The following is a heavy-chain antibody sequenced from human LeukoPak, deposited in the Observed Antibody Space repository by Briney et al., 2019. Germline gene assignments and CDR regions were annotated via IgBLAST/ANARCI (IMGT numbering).Heavy chain of an antibody. J-gene: IGHJ4*02. Sequence: GGPLRLSCAASGFTFSSYAMSWVRQAPGKGLEWVSAISGSGGSTYYADSVKGRFTISRDNSKNTLYLQMNSLRAEDTAVYYCAKAPEDIVVVVADCWGQGTLVTVSS. CDR3: AKAPEDIVVVVADC. V-gene: IGHV3-23*01. D-gene: IGHD2-15*01. CDR2: ISGSGGST. CDR1: GFTFSSYA.